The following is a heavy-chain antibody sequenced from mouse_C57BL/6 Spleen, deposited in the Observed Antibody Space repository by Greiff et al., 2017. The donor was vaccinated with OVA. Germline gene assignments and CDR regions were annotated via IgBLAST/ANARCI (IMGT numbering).Heavy chain of an antibody. D-gene: IGHD1-1*01. Sequence: VQLQQSGAELVKPGASVKLSCKASGYTFTEYTIHWVKQRSGQGLEWIGWFYPGSGSIKYNEKFKDKATLTADKSSSTVYMELSRLKSEDSAVYFCARHEEDYGSSYVDWYFDVWGTGTTVTVSS. V-gene: IGHV1-62-2*01. CDR1: GYTFTEYT. J-gene: IGHJ1*03. CDR3: ARHEEDYGSSYVDWYFDV. CDR2: FYPGSGSI.